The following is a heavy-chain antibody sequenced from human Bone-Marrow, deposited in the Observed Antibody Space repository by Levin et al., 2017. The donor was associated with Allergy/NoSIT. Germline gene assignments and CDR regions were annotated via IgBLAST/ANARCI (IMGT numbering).Heavy chain of an antibody. CDR3: AGEPNSPYYYHYGLDV. Sequence: SETLSLTCTVSGGSISDDSYYWAWVRQPPGKGLEWVGSIYYDGSAYYNPSLKTRLTISVDTSKNQFYLRVNSVTGGDTAVYYCAGEPNSPYYYHYGLDVWGPGTTVTVSS. D-gene: IGHD2/OR15-2a*01. CDR1: GGSISDDSYY. CDR2: IYYDGSA. V-gene: IGHV4-39*07. J-gene: IGHJ6*02.